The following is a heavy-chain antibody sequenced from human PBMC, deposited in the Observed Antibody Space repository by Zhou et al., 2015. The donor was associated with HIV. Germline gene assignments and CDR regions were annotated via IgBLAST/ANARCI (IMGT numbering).Heavy chain of an antibody. Sequence: QVQLVQSGAEVKKPGASVKVSCKASGYTFTGYYMHWVRQAPGQGLEWMGIINPSGGSTSYAQKFQGRVTMTRDTSTSTVYMELSSLRSEDTAVYYCAREGRRVYSSSWYYYGMDVWGQGTTVTVSS. V-gene: IGHV1-46*01. CDR3: AREGRRVYSSSWYYYGMDV. CDR1: GYTFTGYY. D-gene: IGHD6-13*01. J-gene: IGHJ6*02. CDR2: INPSGGST.